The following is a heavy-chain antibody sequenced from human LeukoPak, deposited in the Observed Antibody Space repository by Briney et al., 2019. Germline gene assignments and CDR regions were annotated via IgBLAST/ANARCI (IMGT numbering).Heavy chain of an antibody. CDR3: ARDRREQWLVHGNWFDP. J-gene: IGHJ5*02. Sequence: PSETLSLTCTVSGGSISSSSYYWGWIRQPPGKGLEWIGSIYYSGSTFDNPSLKSRVTISVDTSKNQFSLKLSSVTAADTAVYYCARDRREQWLVHGNWFDPWGQGTLVTVSS. CDR2: IYYSGST. D-gene: IGHD6-19*01. CDR1: GGSISSSSYY. V-gene: IGHV4-39*02.